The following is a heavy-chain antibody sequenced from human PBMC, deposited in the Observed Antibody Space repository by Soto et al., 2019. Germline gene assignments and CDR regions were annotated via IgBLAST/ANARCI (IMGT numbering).Heavy chain of an antibody. D-gene: IGHD3-16*01. CDR2: IIPIFGTA. V-gene: IGHV1-69*13. J-gene: IGHJ5*02. CDR3: ARDPFGRAPGVWFDP. Sequence: ASVKVSCKASGGTFSSYAISWARQAPGQGLEWMGGIIPIFGTANYAQKFQGRVTITADESTSTAYMELSSLRSEDTAVYYCARDPFGRAPGVWFDPWGQGTMVTVS. CDR1: GGTFSSYA.